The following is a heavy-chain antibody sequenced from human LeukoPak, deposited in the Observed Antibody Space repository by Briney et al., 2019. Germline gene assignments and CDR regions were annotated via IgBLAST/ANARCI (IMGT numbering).Heavy chain of an antibody. Sequence: SGGSLRLSCAASGFTFSSYAMSWVRQAPGKGLEWVSGVSGSGGSTYYADSVKGRFTISRDNSKNTLYLQMNSLRAEDTAVYYCAKTASEGGGDRYFDYWGQGTLVTVSS. D-gene: IGHD2-21*02. J-gene: IGHJ4*02. CDR2: VSGSGGST. CDR1: GFTFSSYA. CDR3: AKTASEGGGDRYFDY. V-gene: IGHV3-23*01.